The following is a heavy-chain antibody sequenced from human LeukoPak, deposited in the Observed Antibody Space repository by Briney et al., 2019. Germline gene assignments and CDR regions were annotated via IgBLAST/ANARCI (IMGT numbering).Heavy chain of an antibody. CDR3: AKRSNGASDI. CDR2: ISGSGGST. Sequence: PGGSLRLSCAASGFTFSSYAMSWVRQAPGKGLEWVSAISGSGGSTYYADSVKGRFTISRDTPKNTLYLQMNSLRAEDTAVYYCAKRSNGASDIWGQGTMVTVSS. D-gene: IGHD2-8*01. CDR1: GFTFSSYA. V-gene: IGHV3-23*01. J-gene: IGHJ3*02.